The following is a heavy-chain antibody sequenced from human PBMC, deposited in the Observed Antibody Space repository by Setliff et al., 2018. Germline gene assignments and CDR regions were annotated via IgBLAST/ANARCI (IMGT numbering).Heavy chain of an antibody. D-gene: IGHD1-1*01. J-gene: IGHJ4*02. CDR1: GASISTTYYY. CDR3: ARTGTYRYFDY. Sequence: SETLSLTCSVSGASISTTYYYWDWIRQSPEKGLEWIGTIYYRGDTYYNASLKSRLTLSVDTSKNQVSLNLRSVAAADTAVYYCARTGTYRYFDYWGQGTQVTVSS. V-gene: IGHV4-39*01. CDR2: IYYRGDT.